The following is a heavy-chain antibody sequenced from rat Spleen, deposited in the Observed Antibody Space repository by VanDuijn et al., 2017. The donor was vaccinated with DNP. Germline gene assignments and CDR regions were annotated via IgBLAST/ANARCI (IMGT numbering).Heavy chain of an antibody. CDR1: GFIFSDYY. CDR3: ARHVLPLRVWDY. Sequence: EVQLVESGGGLEQPGRSLKLSCAASGFIFSDYYMAWVRQAPTKGLEWVAYISYDGRSNYRGDSVKGRFTISRDNAKSTLYLQMNSLRSEDMATYYCARHVLPLRVWDYWGQGVMVTVSS. D-gene: IGHD1-4*01. J-gene: IGHJ2*01. CDR2: ISYDGRSN. V-gene: IGHV5-22*01.